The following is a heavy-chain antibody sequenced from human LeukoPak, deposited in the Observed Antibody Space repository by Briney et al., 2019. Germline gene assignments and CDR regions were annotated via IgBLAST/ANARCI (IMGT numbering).Heavy chain of an antibody. V-gene: IGHV3-23*01. CDR1: GFTFSSYA. CDR2: ISGSGGST. D-gene: IGHD2-15*01. J-gene: IGHJ4*02. Sequence: GGSLRLSCAASGFTFSSYAMSWVRQAPGKGLEWVSAISGSGGSTYYADSVKGRFTISRDNSKNTLYLQMDSLRAEDTAVYYCAKQGWWLPYYFDYWGQGTLVTVSS. CDR3: AKQGWWLPYYFDY.